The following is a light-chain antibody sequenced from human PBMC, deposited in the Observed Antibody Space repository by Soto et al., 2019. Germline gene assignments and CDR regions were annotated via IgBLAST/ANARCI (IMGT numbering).Light chain of an antibody. J-gene: IGKJ4*01. Sequence: DMEMTQSPSSLSASVGDRVTITCRASQSISNYLNWYQQKPGKVPKLLIYAASSLQSGVPTRFSGSGSATAFTLTINSLQPEDFATYYCQQSYGTPLTFGGGTKIEIK. CDR3: QQSYGTPLT. V-gene: IGKV1-39*01. CDR2: AAS. CDR1: QSISNY.